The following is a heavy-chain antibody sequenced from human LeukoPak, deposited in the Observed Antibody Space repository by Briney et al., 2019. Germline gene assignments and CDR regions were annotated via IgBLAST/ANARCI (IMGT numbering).Heavy chain of an antibody. Sequence: SETLSLTCTVSGGSISSYYWSWSRQPPGKGLEWIGYIYYSGSTNYNPSLKSRVTISVDTSKNQFSLKLSSVTAADTAVYYCARDSYSSGWYWFDPWGQGTLVTVSS. CDR1: GGSISSYY. CDR3: ARDSYSSGWYWFDP. CDR2: IYYSGST. V-gene: IGHV4-59*01. J-gene: IGHJ5*02. D-gene: IGHD6-19*01.